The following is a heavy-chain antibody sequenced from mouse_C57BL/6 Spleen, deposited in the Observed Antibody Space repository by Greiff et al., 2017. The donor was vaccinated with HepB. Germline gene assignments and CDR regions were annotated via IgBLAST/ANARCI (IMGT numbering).Heavy chain of an antibody. CDR2: ISSGSSTI. CDR3: ARPHYYGSSIFDY. J-gene: IGHJ2*01. Sequence: EVQLVESGGGLVKPGGSLKLSCAASGFTFSDYGMHWVRQAPEKGLEWVAYISSGSSTIYYADTVKGRFTISRDNAKNTLFLQMTSLRSEDTAMYYCARPHYYGSSIFDYWGQGTTLTVSS. D-gene: IGHD1-1*01. CDR1: GFTFSDYG. V-gene: IGHV5-17*01.